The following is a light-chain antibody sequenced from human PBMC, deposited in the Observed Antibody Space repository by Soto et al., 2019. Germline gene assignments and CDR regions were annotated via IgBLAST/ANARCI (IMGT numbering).Light chain of an antibody. V-gene: IGLV2-23*01. Sequence: QSALPQPASVSGSPGQSITISCTGSTSDVGTYDFVSWYQQHPGKAPKVIIYEASKRPSGVSDRFSGSKSGNTASLTIFGLQPEDEANYYCCSYSGGDTLMVGGGTQLTVL. CDR1: TSDVGTYDF. J-gene: IGLJ7*01. CDR2: EAS. CDR3: CSYSGGDTLM.